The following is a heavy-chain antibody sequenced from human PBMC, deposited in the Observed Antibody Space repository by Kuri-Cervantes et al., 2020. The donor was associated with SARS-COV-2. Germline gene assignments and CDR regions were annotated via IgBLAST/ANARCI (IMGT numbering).Heavy chain of an antibody. Sequence: GGSLRLSCAPSGFTFSSYAMSWVRQAPGKGLEWVSAISGSGGSTYYADSVKGRFTISRDNSKNTLYLQMNSLRAEDTAVYYCAKGPVGATGAFDIWGQGTMVTVSS. J-gene: IGHJ3*02. CDR1: GFTFSSYA. D-gene: IGHD1-26*01. CDR2: ISGSGGST. V-gene: IGHV3-23*01. CDR3: AKGPVGATGAFDI.